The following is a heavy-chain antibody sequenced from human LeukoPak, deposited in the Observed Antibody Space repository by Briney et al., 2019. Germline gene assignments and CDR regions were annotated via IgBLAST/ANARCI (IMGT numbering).Heavy chain of an antibody. Sequence: SETLSLTCAVYGGSFSGYYWSWIRQPPGKGLEWIGEINHSGSTNYNPSLKSRVTISVDTSKNQFSLKLSSVTAADTAVYYCARFTLYYYGSGSLNAYYFDYGGQGTLVTVSS. CDR2: INHSGST. D-gene: IGHD3-10*01. CDR3: ARFTLYYYGSGSLNAYYFDY. CDR1: GGSFSGYY. J-gene: IGHJ4*02. V-gene: IGHV4-34*01.